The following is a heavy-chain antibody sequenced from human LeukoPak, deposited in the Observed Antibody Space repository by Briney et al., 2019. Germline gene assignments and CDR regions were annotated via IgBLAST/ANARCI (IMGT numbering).Heavy chain of an antibody. CDR1: GYTFTSYA. V-gene: IGHV1-3*01. J-gene: IGHJ4*02. D-gene: IGHD3-9*01. CDR3: ARGASILRYFDWLLLSHFDY. CDR2: INAGNGNT. Sequence: ASVKVSCKASGYTFTSYAMHWVRQAPGQRLEWMGWINAGNGNTKYSQKFQGRVTITRDTSASTAYMELSSLRSEDTAVYYCARGASILRYFDWLLLSHFDYWGQGTLVTVSS.